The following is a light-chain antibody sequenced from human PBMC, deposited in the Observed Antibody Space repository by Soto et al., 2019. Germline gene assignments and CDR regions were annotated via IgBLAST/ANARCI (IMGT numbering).Light chain of an antibody. J-gene: IGKJ5*01. V-gene: IGKV3-20*01. CDR3: QQYGSLIT. CDR2: GAS. Sequence: EIVLTQSRDALSLSPGERATLSCRASQSVSSNLAWHQQRPGQAPRLLIYGASTRATGVPARFSGSGSGTDFTLTINRLEPEDSAVYYCQQYGSLITFGQGTRLEIK. CDR1: QSVSSN.